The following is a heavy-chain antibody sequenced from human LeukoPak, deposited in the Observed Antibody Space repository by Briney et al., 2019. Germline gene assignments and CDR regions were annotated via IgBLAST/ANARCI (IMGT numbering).Heavy chain of an antibody. CDR1: GFTFSSYA. J-gene: IGHJ4*02. CDR3: ATDGTMVRTPYYFDY. CDR2: ISGSGGST. V-gene: IGHV3-23*01. D-gene: IGHD3-10*01. Sequence: GGSLRLSCAAAGFTFSSYAMSWVRQAPGKGREWGSAISGSGGSTYYADSVKGRFTISRDSSKNTLYLQMNSLRAEDTAVYYCATDGTMVRTPYYFDYWGQGTLVTVSS.